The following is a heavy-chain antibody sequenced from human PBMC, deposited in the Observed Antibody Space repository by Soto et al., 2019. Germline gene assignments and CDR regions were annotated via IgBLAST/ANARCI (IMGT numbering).Heavy chain of an antibody. Sequence: TLSLTCTVSGGSISSYYWSWTRQPPGKGLEWIGYIYYSGSTNYNPSLKSRVTISVDTSKNQFSLKLSSVTAADTAVYYCARVKRVVVVAAPYNWFDPWGQGTLVTVSS. V-gene: IGHV4-59*01. D-gene: IGHD2-15*01. CDR2: IYYSGST. J-gene: IGHJ5*02. CDR1: GGSISSYY. CDR3: ARVKRVVVVAAPYNWFDP.